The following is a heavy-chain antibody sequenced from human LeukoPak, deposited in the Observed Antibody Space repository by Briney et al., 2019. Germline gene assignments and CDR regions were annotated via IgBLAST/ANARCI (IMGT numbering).Heavy chain of an antibody. CDR3: AKGNWGDC. J-gene: IGHJ4*02. D-gene: IGHD7-27*01. CDR1: GFTVSSNY. CDR2: IYSGGTT. Sequence: PGGSLRLSCAASGFTVSSNYMSWVRQAPGKGLEWVSVIYSGGTTHYADSVKGRFTIFRDNSKNTVYLQMNSLRAEDAAVYYCAKGNWGDCWGQGTLVIVSS. V-gene: IGHV3-53*01.